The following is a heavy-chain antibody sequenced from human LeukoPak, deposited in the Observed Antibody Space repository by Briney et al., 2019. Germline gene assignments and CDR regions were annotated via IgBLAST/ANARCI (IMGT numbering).Heavy chain of an antibody. CDR3: ARGPARANSSDY. Sequence: GGSLRLSCAASGFSVSSNYMSWVRQAPGKGLEWVSVIYSGGSTYYADSVKDRFTISRDNSKNTLYLQMNSLRAEDTAVYYCARGPARANSSDYWGQGTLVIVSS. CDR1: GFSVSSNY. CDR2: IYSGGST. D-gene: IGHD2/OR15-2a*01. J-gene: IGHJ4*02. V-gene: IGHV3-53*01.